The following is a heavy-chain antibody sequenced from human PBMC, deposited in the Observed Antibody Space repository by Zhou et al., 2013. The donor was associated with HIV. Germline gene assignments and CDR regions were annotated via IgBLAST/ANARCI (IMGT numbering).Heavy chain of an antibody. V-gene: IGHV4-34*01. CDR1: GGSFSAYY. D-gene: IGHD6-13*01. CDR3: ARRTNPRAIAAAGTTVTTTSIS. Sequence: QVQLQQWGAGLLKPSETLSLTCAVYGGSFSAYYWSWIRQPPGKGLEWIGEINHSGSTNYNPSLKSRVTISVDTSKNQFSLKLTSVTAADTAVYYCARRTNPRAIAAAGTTVTTTSISWGLAT. J-gene: IGHJ1*01. CDR2: INHSGST.